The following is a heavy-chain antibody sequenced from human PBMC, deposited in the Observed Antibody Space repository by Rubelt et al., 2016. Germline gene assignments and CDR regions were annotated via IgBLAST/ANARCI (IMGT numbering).Heavy chain of an antibody. D-gene: IGHD2-21*01. CDR1: GGSINSNDYY. J-gene: IGHJ4*02. V-gene: IGHV4-39*07. CDR3: ARVGQLFFPHFDY. Sequence: QLQLQESGPGLVKPSETLSLTCTVSGGSINSNDYYWGWIRQPPGKGLEWIGSIFHSGTTYYNPSLKSRVTISVDTSKNQFSLRLNTVTAADTAVYYGARVGQLFFPHFDYWGQGTLVTVSS. CDR2: IFHSGTT.